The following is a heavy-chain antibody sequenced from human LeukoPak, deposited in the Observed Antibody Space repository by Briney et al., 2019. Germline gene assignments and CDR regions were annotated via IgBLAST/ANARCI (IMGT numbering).Heavy chain of an antibody. J-gene: IGHJ6*02. Sequence: GASVKVSCKASGFTNSNSSVQWGRQARGQRPEWKGGIVVGTGKTNYAQRLQERVTITRDMSTGTVDMELSSLRSEDTAVYYCAATSIRMVQRIIYYGKDVWGQGTTVTVSS. V-gene: IGHV1-58*01. D-gene: IGHD3-10*01. CDR1: GFTNSNSS. CDR3: AATSIRMVQRIIYYGKDV. CDR2: IVVGTGKT.